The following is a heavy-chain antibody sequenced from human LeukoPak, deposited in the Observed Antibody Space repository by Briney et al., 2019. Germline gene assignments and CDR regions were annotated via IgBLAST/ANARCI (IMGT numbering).Heavy chain of an antibody. Sequence: GGSLRLSCAVSGFTFSNYWMTWVRQTPGKGLEWLAAINQDGSEKHYVDSVKGRFTISRDNAKNSLYLQMDSLRAEDTAVYYCARGGIITSYAFEIWGQGAMVTVSS. D-gene: IGHD6-6*01. CDR2: INQDGSEK. CDR3: ARGGIITSYAFEI. CDR1: GFTFSNYW. V-gene: IGHV3-7*04. J-gene: IGHJ3*02.